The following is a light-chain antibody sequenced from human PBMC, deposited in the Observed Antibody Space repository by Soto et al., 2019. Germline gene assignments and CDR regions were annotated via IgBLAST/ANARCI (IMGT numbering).Light chain of an antibody. V-gene: IGKV3-20*01. CDR2: GAS. CDR1: QSVNSRF. J-gene: IGKJ1*01. Sequence: EIVLTQSPGTLSLSPGERVTLSCRASQSVNSRFLAWYQQKPGQAPRLLIYGASSRATGIPDRFSGSGSGTDLTLTINRLEPEDFAVYYCQQYGRSLWTFGQGTKVDIX. CDR3: QQYGRSLWT.